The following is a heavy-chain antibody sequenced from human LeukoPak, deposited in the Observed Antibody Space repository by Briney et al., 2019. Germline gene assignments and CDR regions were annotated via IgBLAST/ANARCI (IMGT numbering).Heavy chain of an antibody. CDR3: ARLGYSSSWAKGVGYYYGMDV. D-gene: IGHD6-13*01. V-gene: IGHV1-2*02. J-gene: IGHJ6*02. CDR2: INPNSGGT. CDR1: GYTFTGYY. Sequence: ASVKVSCKASGYTFTGYYMHWVRQAPGQGLEWMGWINPNSGGTNYAQKFQGRVTMTRDTSISTAYMELSRLRSDDTAVYYCARLGYSSSWAKGVGYYYGMDVWGQGTTVTVSS.